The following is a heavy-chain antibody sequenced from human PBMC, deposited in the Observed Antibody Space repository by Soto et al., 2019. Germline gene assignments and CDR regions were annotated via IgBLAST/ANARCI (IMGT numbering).Heavy chain of an antibody. D-gene: IGHD1-26*01. CDR3: ARGGSYYAL. V-gene: IGHV1-2*02. CDR1: GNTDTIYF. Sequence: QLVQSGAEVKQPGAAVRVSCKASGNTDTIYFIHWLRLAPGQGLEWLGWINSVSGGTNYAHKFLRRVTMTRDTSTPTAFMELRALRSDDTAVYYCARGGSYYALWGQGTLVTVSS. J-gene: IGHJ4*02. CDR2: INSVSGGT.